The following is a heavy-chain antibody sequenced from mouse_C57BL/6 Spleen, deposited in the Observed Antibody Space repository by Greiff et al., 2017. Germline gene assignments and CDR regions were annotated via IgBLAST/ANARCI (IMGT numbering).Heavy chain of an antibody. V-gene: IGHV2-9-1*01. CDR2: IWTGGGT. CDR3: ARERYDYDYAMDY. Sequence: QVQLQQSGPGLAAPSQSLSITCTVSGFSLTSYAISWVRQPPGKGLEWLGVIWTGGGTNYNSALKSRLSISKDNSKSQVFLKMNSLQTDDTARYYCARERYDYDYAMDYWGQGTSVTVSS. J-gene: IGHJ4*01. CDR1: GFSLTSYA. D-gene: IGHD2-4*01.